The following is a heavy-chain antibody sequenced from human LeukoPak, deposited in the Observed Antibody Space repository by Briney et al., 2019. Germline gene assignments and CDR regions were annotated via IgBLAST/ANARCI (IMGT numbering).Heavy chain of an antibody. D-gene: IGHD6-6*01. J-gene: IGHJ4*01. CDR2: LSGDGGRT. CDR1: RFTFRNFA. CDR3: ARQAMGSSSSSGTFDY. V-gene: IGHV3-23*01. Sequence: GGSLRLSCAASRFTFRNFAMSWVRQAPGKGLEWVSALSGDGGRTYYADSVKGRFTISRDNSNNTLFLQLNSLGAEDTAVYYCARQAMGSSSSSGTFDYWGQGTTVTVSS.